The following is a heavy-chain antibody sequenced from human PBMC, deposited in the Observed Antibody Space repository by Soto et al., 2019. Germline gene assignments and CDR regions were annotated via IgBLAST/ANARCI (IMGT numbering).Heavy chain of an antibody. CDR2: SSYDGSKE. Sequence: PGGSLTLSCAASPFTFRSYSMHWVRQAPGKGMEWVTSSSYDGSKESYADSVKGRFAVSRDNSKNALYLQMNSLRPEDTAVYYCARECNGGACYTSSLDYWGQGTQVTVSS. CDR3: ARECNGGACYTSSLDY. CDR1: PFTFRSYS. J-gene: IGHJ4*02. V-gene: IGHV3-30*09. D-gene: IGHD2-15*01.